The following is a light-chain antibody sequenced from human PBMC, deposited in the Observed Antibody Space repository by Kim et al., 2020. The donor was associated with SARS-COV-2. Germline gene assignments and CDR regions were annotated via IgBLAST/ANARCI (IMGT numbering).Light chain of an antibody. CDR1: ALGHAY. V-gene: IGLV3-1*01. CDR3: QAWDSRPAVV. J-gene: IGLJ3*02. CDR2: QDV. Sequence: SPGQTATIPCSGSALGHAYASWYQQKPGQSPLLVIYQDVRRPSGIPERFSGSRSGNTATLTISGTQTMDEGDYYCQAWDSRPAVVFGGGTKLAVL.